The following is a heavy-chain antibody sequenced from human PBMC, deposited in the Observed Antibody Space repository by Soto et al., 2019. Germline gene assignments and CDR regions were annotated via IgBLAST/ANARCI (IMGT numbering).Heavy chain of an antibody. D-gene: IGHD3-16*01. CDR2: IYSDDHRT. Sequence: PGGSLRLSCVASGIALEDYAMHWVRQVPGQGLEWVSGIYSDDHRTAYADSVKGRFTISRDDAKNSLYLQMNSLRPEDTAFYYCIKENTPGGLDYWGRPILVTVSS. V-gene: IGHV3-9*01. CDR3: IKENTPGGLDY. J-gene: IGHJ4*02. CDR1: GIALEDYA.